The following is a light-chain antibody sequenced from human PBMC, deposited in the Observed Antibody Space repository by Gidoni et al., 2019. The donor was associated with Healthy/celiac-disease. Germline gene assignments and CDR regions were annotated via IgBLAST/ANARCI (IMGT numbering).Light chain of an antibody. V-gene: IGKV1-39*01. CDR3: QQSYSTPGFT. Sequence: PSSLSASVGDRVTITCRASQSISSYLNWYQQKPGKAPKLLIYAASSLQSGVPSRFSGSGSGTDFTLTIISLQPEDFATYYCQQSYSTPGFTFGPGTKVEIK. CDR1: QSISSY. J-gene: IGKJ3*01. CDR2: AAS.